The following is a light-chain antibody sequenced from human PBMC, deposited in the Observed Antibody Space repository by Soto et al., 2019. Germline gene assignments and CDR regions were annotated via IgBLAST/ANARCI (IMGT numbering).Light chain of an antibody. V-gene: IGLV1-40*01. CDR1: SSNSGAGYD. J-gene: IGLJ1*01. CDR2: GNN. Sequence: QSVLTQPPSVSGAPGQRVTISCTGSSSNSGAGYDVHWYQQLPGTAPKPHIYGNNNRPSGVPDRFSGSKSGTSASLAIAGLQAEDEADYYCQSYDSSLSGYVFGTGTKLTVL. CDR3: QSYDSSLSGYV.